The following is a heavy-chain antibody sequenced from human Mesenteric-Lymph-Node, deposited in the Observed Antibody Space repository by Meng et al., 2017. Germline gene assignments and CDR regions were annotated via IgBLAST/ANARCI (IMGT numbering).Heavy chain of an antibody. CDR3: ARVEVGITSGDY. Sequence: QAQLVQTGGEEMKPGASLKVSCKASVYTFTNYGITWVRQAPGQGLEWMGWISAYNGNTNYAQTLQGRVTMTTDTSTSTAYMELRSLRSDDTAVYYCARVEVGITSGDYWGQGTLVTVSS. CDR2: ISAYNGNT. D-gene: IGHD1-26*01. V-gene: IGHV1-18*01. CDR1: VYTFTNYG. J-gene: IGHJ4*02.